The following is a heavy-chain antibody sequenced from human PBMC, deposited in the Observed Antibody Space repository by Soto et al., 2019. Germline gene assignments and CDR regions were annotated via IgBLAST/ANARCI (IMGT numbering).Heavy chain of an antibody. CDR1: GFTFRSFT. V-gene: IGHV3-21*01. J-gene: IGHJ5*02. CDR3: TRDAARDSSARGWFDP. CDR2: ISSNSAYI. Sequence: GGSLRLSCAASGFTFRSFTMNWVRQAPGKGLEWVSTISSNSAYIYYTDALRGRFTISRDNAKNSLHLQMNSLRAEDTAVYYCTRDAARDSSARGWFDPWGPGTMVTASS. D-gene: IGHD6-13*01.